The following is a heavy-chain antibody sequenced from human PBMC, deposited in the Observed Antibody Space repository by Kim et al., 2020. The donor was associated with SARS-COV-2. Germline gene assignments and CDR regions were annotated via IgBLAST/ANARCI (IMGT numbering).Heavy chain of an antibody. V-gene: IGHV3-30-3*01. J-gene: IGHJ6*02. CDR2: ISYDGSNK. CDR3: AISWSAQMVRGADLGLLSGMDV. D-gene: IGHD3-10*01. Sequence: GGSLRLSCAASGFTFSSYAMHWVRQAPGKGLEWVAVISYDGSNKYYADSVKGRFTISRDNSKNTLYLQMNSLRAEDTAVYYCAISWSAQMVRGADLGLLSGMDVWGQGTTVTVSS. CDR1: GFTFSSYA.